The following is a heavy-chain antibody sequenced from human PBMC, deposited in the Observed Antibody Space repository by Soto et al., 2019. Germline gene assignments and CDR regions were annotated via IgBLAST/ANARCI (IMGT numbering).Heavy chain of an antibody. J-gene: IGHJ4*02. CDR3: ARGTYRSKTDFDY. D-gene: IGHD6-13*01. Sequence: LRLSCAASGFTFSDYYMTWIRQAPGRGLEWVSYISSSSGTLSYANSVKGRFTISRDSAQNSLYLQMTSLRAEDTAVYYCARGTYRSKTDFDYWGQGTLVTVSS. CDR1: GFTFSDYY. V-gene: IGHV3-11*01. CDR2: ISSSSGTL.